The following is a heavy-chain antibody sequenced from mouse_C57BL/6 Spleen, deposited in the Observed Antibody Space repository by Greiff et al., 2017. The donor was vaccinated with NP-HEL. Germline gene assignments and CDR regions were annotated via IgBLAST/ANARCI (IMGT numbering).Heavy chain of an antibody. CDR2: ISYDGRN. CDR3: ASDGIYYDPFAY. CDR1: GYSITSGYY. V-gene: IGHV3-6*01. Sequence: DVKLQESGPGLVKPSQSLSLTCSVTGYSITSGYYWNWIRQFPGNKLEWMGYISYDGRNNYIPSLKNRISITRDTSKNQFFLKLNSVTTEDTATYYCASDGIYYDPFAYWGQGTLVTVSA. J-gene: IGHJ3*01. D-gene: IGHD2-4*01.